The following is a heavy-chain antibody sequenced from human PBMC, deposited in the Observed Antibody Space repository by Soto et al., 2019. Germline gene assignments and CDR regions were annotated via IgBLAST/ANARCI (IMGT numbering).Heavy chain of an antibody. V-gene: IGHV4-59*01. CDR1: GGCISSYY. CDR2: IYYSGIT. J-gene: IGHJ4*02. Sequence: PSETLSLTCTVPGGCISSYYLRWIRQPPGKGLARIGYIYYSGITNYNPSLKSRVTISVDASKNQFSLKLSSVTAAXAAVYCXXXGTPRLGFDYWGQGTLVTVSS. CDR3: XXGTPRLGFDY. D-gene: IGHD6-19*01.